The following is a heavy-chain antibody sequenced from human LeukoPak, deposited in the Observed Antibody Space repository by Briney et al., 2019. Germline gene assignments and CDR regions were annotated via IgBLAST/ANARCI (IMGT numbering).Heavy chain of an antibody. CDR1: GFTVSSNY. CDR2: IYSGGST. V-gene: IGHV3-66*02. CDR3: ARDLRYYYDSSAPEGSYDMDV. Sequence: GGSLRLSCAASGFTVSSNYMSWVRQAPGKGLEWVSVIYSGGSTYYADSVKGRFTISRDNSKNTLYLQMNSLRAEDTAVYYCARDLRYYYDSSAPEGSYDMDVWGQGTTVTVS. D-gene: IGHD3-22*01. J-gene: IGHJ6*02.